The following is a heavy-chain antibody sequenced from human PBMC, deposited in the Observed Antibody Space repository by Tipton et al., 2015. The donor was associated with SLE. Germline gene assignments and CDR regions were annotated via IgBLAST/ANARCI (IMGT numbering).Heavy chain of an antibody. J-gene: IGHJ3*02. CDR2: IKQDGSEK. D-gene: IGHD6-13*01. V-gene: IGHV3-7*05. CDR3: ARGGGSSSWYPAFDI. Sequence: GSLRLSCTASGFTFGDYAMSWVRQAPGKGLEWVANIKQDGSEKYYVDSVKGRFTISRDNAKNSLYLQMNSLRAEDTAVYYCARGGGSSSWYPAFDIWGQGTMVTVSS. CDR1: GFTFGDYA.